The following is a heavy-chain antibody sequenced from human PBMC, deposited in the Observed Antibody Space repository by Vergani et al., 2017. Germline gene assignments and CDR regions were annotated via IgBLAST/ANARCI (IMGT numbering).Heavy chain of an antibody. CDR2: IYYSGST. V-gene: IGHV4-31*03. CDR1: GGSISSGGPY. Sequence: QVQLQESGPGLVKPSQTLSLTCTVSGGSISSGGPYWSWLRQHPGKGLEWIGYIYYSGSTYYNPSLKSRVTISVETSKNQFSLKLSSVTAADTAVYYCARDRRTAAILGMDVWGQGTTVTVSS. CDR3: ARDRRTAAILGMDV. D-gene: IGHD2-2*01. J-gene: IGHJ6*02.